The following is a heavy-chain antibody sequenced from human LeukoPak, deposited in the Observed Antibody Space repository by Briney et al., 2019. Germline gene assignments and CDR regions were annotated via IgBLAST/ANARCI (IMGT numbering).Heavy chain of an antibody. J-gene: IGHJ4*02. CDR1: GFTFSSYE. D-gene: IGHD1-26*01. CDR3: ARGRKKYPGVYLIPYSGSYDEFVLFDY. CDR2: ISSSGSTI. V-gene: IGHV3-48*03. Sequence: QPGGSLRLSCAASGFTFSSYEMNWVRQAPGKGLEWVSYISSSGSTIYYADSVKGRFTISRDNAKNSLYLQMNSLRAEDTAVYYCARGRKKYPGVYLIPYSGSYDEFVLFDYWGQGTLVTVSS.